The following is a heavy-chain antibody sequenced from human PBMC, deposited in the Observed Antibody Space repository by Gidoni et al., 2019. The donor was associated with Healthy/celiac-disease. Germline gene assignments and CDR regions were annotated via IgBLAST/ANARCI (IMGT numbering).Heavy chain of an antibody. CDR3: ARVLRRSGMDV. V-gene: IGHV3-21*01. J-gene: IGHJ6*02. Sequence: EVQLVESGGGLVKPGGSLRLSCAASGFTFSSYSMNWVRQAPGNGLEWVSSISSSSSYISYADSVKGRFTISRDNAKNSLYLQMNSLRAEDTAVYYCARVLRRSGMDVWGQGTTVTVSS. CDR1: GFTFSSYS. D-gene: IGHD4-17*01. CDR2: ISSSSSYI.